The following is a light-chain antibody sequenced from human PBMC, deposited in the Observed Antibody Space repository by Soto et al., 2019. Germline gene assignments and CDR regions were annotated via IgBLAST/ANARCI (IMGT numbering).Light chain of an antibody. CDR2: AAS. V-gene: IGKV1-27*01. Sequence: DIQVTQHPSSLSASVGDRVTITCRASQGIKKYLAWYQQKPGETPKLLIYAASTLESGIPPRFSGSGSGTDFTLTINNLQPEDVATYYCQRYYNAPFTFGGGTKVDIK. J-gene: IGKJ4*01. CDR1: QGIKKY. CDR3: QRYYNAPFT.